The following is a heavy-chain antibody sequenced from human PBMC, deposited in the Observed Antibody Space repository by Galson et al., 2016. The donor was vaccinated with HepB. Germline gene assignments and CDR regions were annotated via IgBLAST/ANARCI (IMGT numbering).Heavy chain of an antibody. J-gene: IGHJ6*02. CDR1: GASISGYY. CDR3: ARDDSGGWYGFHYGMDV. Sequence: SETLSLTCTVSGASISGYYLSWIRQPPGKGLEWIGYIYYSGRTNYNPSLTSRVTISVDTSKNQFSLKLSSVTDADTAVYYCARDDSGGWYGFHYGMDVWGQGTTVTVSS. V-gene: IGHV4-59*01. CDR2: IYYSGRT. D-gene: IGHD6-19*01.